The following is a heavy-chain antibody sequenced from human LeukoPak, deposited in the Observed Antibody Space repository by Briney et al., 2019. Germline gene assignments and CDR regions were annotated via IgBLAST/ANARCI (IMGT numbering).Heavy chain of an antibody. CDR3: VKGKGIAVTSLDY. CDR1: GFIFSNYA. D-gene: IGHD6-19*01. Sequence: GGSLRLSCSASGFIFSNYAMHWVRQAPGKGLEYISAISSNGGSTYYADSVKGRFTISRDNSKNTLYLQMSSLRAEDTAVYYCVKGKGIAVTSLDYWGQGTLVTVSS. V-gene: IGHV3-64D*06. J-gene: IGHJ4*02. CDR2: ISSNGGST.